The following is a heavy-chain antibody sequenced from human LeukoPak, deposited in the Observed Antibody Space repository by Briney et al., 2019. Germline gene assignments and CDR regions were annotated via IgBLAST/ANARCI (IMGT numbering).Heavy chain of an antibody. J-gene: IGHJ6*02. CDR2: IIPILGIA. CDR3: AREVYCTNGVCYSYYGMDV. D-gene: IGHD2-8*01. CDR1: GGTFSSYA. Sequence: ASVKVSCKASGGTFSSYAISWVRQAPGQGLEWMGRIIPILGIANYAQKFQGRVTITADKSTSTASMELSSLRSEDTAVYYCAREVYCTNGVCYSYYGMDVWGQGTTVTVSS. V-gene: IGHV1-69*04.